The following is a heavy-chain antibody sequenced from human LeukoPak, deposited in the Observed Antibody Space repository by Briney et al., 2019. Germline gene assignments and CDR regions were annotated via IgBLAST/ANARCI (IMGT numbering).Heavy chain of an antibody. V-gene: IGHV4-59*08. CDR3: ARQSGKLLRRPFDY. J-gene: IGHJ4*02. CDR1: GGSISSYY. D-gene: IGHD2-15*01. CDR2: IYYSGST. Sequence: SETLSLTCTVSGGSISSYYWSWIRQPPGKGLEWIGYIYYSGSTNYNPSLKSRVTISVDTSKNQFSLKLSSVTAADTAVYYCARQSGKLLRRPFDYWGQGTLVTVSS.